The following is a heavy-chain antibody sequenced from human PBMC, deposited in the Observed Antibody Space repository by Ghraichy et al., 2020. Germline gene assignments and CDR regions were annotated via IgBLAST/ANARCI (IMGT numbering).Heavy chain of an antibody. CDR1: GGSISSYY. CDR3: AREVRGVVDWFDP. CDR2: IYYSGST. Sequence: SETLSLTCTVSGGSISSYYWSWIRQPPGKGLEWIGYIYYSGSTNYNPSLKSRVTISVDTSKNQFSLKLSSVTAADTAVYYCAREVRGVVDWFDPWGQGTLVTVSS. D-gene: IGHD3-10*01. V-gene: IGHV4-59*01. J-gene: IGHJ5*02.